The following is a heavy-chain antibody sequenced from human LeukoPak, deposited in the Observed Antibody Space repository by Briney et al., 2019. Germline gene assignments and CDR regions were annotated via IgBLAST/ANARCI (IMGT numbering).Heavy chain of an antibody. CDR1: GGSISSYY. D-gene: IGHD3-9*01. V-gene: IGHV4-59*01. J-gene: IGHJ2*01. CDR2: INYSGSS. CDR3: ARRTYYDTLTGYKYWYFDL. Sequence: SETLSLTCTVSGGSISSYYWSWVRQPPGKGLQWIGYINYSGSSDYNPSLQSRVTMSVDTSKNQFSLKLNSVTAADTAVYYCARRTYYDTLTGYKYWYFDLWGRGTLVTASS.